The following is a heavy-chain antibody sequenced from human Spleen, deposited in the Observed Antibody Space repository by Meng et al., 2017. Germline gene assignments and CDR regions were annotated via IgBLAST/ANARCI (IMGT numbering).Heavy chain of an antibody. V-gene: IGHV4-34*01. D-gene: IGHD4-11*01. CDR2: INHSGST. Sequence: QVHLQTWGAGLLKPSETSSRTCVVSGGSFSDYYWSWLRQPPGKGLEWIGEINHSGSTNYNPSLESRATISVDTSQNNLSLKLSSVTAADSAVYYCARGPTTMAHDFDYWGQGTLVTASS. CDR3: ARGPTTMAHDFDY. J-gene: IGHJ4*02. CDR1: GGSFSDYY.